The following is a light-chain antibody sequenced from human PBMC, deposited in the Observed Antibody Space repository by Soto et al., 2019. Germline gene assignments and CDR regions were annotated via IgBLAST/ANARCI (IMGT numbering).Light chain of an antibody. V-gene: IGKV1-12*01. CDR3: QQANNFPDM. CDR2: AAC. Sequence: DIGMTQSPSSVSASVGDTVTITCRASPAISNWLAWYQQKPGKAPKLLIYAACRLQSGVPSRISGSGSETDFSLTISSLQPEDFASYYCQQANNFPDMFGAGTKVEIK. CDR1: PAISNW. J-gene: IGKJ3*01.